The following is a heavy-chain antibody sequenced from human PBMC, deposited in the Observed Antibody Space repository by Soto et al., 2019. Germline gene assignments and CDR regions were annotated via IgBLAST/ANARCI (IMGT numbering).Heavy chain of an antibody. J-gene: IGHJ4*02. Sequence: XSVKVSCKASVYTFTSYGISWVRQAPGQGLEWMGWISAYNGNTNYAQKLQGRVTMTTDTSTSTAYMELRSLRSDDTAVYYCARVVRGPYYDFWSGYFELDYWGQGTLVTVSS. D-gene: IGHD3-3*01. V-gene: IGHV1-18*04. CDR3: ARVVRGPYYDFWSGYFELDY. CDR1: VYTFTSYG. CDR2: ISAYNGNT.